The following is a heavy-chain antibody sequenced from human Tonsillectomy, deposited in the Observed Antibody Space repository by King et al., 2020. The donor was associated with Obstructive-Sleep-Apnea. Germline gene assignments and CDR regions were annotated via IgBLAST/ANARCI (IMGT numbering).Heavy chain of an antibody. CDR1: GGSISSSSYY. CDR2: IYNSGST. CDR3: ARVPRELPVDY. V-gene: IGHV4-39*07. J-gene: IGHJ4*02. D-gene: IGHD1-26*01. Sequence: QLQESGPGLVKPSETLSLTCTVSGGSISSSSYYWGWIRQPPGKGLEWIGSIYNSGSTYYNPSLKSRVTISLDTSKNQFSLKLSSVTAADTAVYYCARVPRELPVDYWGQGTLVTVSS.